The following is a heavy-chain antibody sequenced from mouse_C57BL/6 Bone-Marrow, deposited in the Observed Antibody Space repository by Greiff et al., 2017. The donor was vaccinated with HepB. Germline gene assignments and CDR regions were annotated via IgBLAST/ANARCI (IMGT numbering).Heavy chain of an antibody. CDR1: GYTFTSYG. CDR2: IYPRSGNT. Sequence: VQLQQSGAELARPGASVKLSCKASGYTFTSYGISWVKQRTGQGLEWIGEIYPRSGNTYYNEKFKGKATLTADKSSSTAYMELRSLTSEDSAVYFCARRDLGTMVVDYWGQGTTLTVSS. D-gene: IGHD2-2*01. CDR3: ARRDLGTMVVDY. J-gene: IGHJ2*01. V-gene: IGHV1-81*01.